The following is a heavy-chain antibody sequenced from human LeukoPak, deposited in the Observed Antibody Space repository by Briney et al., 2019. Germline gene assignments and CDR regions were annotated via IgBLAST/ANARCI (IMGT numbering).Heavy chain of an antibody. Sequence: GGTLTLSCTVSGFTFSSYWMTWVRQVPGKGLQWVANINQDGREKYYMDSMKGRLNISRDNTENSVFLQLTSLRPEDTGIYFCAKGRDYGDFWGQGTLVAVSS. CDR3: AKGRDYGDF. CDR1: GFTFSSYW. V-gene: IGHV3-7*01. CDR2: INQDGREK. J-gene: IGHJ4*02.